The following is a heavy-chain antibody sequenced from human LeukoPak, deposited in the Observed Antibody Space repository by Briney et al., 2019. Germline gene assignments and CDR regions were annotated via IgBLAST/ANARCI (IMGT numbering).Heavy chain of an antibody. D-gene: IGHD3-10*01. CDR3: ARDLDYGSGSFDY. Sequence: ASVKVSCKASGYTFINYGISWVRQAPGQGLEWMGWISAYNGNTKYAQKLQGRVTMTTDTSTSTAHMELRSLRSDDTAVYYCARDLDYGSGSFDYWGQGTLVTVSS. CDR2: ISAYNGNT. V-gene: IGHV1-18*01. J-gene: IGHJ4*02. CDR1: GYTFINYG.